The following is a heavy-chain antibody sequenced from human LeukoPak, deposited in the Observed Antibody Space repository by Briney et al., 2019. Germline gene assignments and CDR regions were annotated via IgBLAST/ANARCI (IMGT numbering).Heavy chain of an antibody. V-gene: IGHV3-20*04. Sequence: GGSLRLSCAASGFTFDDYGMSWVRQAPGKGLEWVSGINWNGGSTGYADSVKSRFTISRDNAKNSLYLQMNSLRAEDTALYYCARGLIEHYYFDYWGQGTLVTVSS. CDR3: ARGLIEHYYFDY. CDR1: GFTFDDYG. CDR2: INWNGGST. J-gene: IGHJ4*02. D-gene: IGHD3-16*01.